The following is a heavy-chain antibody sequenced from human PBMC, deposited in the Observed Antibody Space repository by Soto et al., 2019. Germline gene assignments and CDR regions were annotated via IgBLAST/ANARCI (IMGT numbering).Heavy chain of an antibody. Sequence: QVQVVESGGGVAQPGRSLRLSCSVSGFIFRNHGMQWVRQAPGKGLEWVAVISEDGSSKYYADSVKGRFTISRDNSKNTVYLQMNSLRAEDTAVYYGTKGCGRGFELCDSWGQGTLVTVSS. J-gene: IGHJ4*02. CDR3: TKGCGRGFELCDS. D-gene: IGHD5-12*01. CDR2: ISEDGSSK. V-gene: IGHV3-30*18. CDR1: GFIFRNHG.